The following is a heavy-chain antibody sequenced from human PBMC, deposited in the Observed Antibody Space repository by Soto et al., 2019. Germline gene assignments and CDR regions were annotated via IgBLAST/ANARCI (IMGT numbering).Heavy chain of an antibody. CDR2: IWYDGSNK. CDR3: ARERPTGDAECDY. Sequence: GGSLRLSCAASGFTFSSYGMHWVRQAPGKGLEWVAVIWYDGSNKYYADSVKGRFTISRDNSKNTLYLQMNSLRAEDTAVYYCARERPTGDAECDYWGQGTLVTVSS. D-gene: IGHD7-27*01. V-gene: IGHV3-33*01. CDR1: GFTFSSYG. J-gene: IGHJ4*02.